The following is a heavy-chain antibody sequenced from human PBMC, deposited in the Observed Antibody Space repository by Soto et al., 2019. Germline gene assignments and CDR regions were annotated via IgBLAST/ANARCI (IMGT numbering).Heavy chain of an antibody. V-gene: IGHV3-30-3*01. CDR3: ARFAVGATFDY. Sequence: GGSLRLSCAASGFTFSSYAMHWVRQAPGKGLEWVAVISYDGSNKYYADSVKGRFTISRDNSKNTLYLQMNSLRAEDTAVYYCARFAVGATFDYWGQGTLVTVSS. J-gene: IGHJ4*02. CDR1: GFTFSSYA. CDR2: ISYDGSNK. D-gene: IGHD1-26*01.